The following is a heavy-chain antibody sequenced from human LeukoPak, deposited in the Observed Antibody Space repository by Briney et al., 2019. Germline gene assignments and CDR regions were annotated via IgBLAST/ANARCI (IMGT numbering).Heavy chain of an antibody. J-gene: IGHJ4*02. CDR2: ISTHTGNP. CDR3: ARDEGSVPGTFDY. D-gene: IGHD6-13*01. CDR1: GYTFTSYG. V-gene: IGHV7-4-1*02. Sequence: ASVKVSCKASGYTFTSYGFSWVRQAPGQGLEWMGWISTHTGNPTYAQGFTGRFVFSLDTSVSTAYLQLSSLKADDTAVYYCARDEGSVPGTFDYWGQGTLVTVSS.